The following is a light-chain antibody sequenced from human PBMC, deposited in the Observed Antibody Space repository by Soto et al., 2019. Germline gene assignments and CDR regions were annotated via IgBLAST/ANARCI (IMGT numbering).Light chain of an antibody. CDR3: AVWDGSLNGWL. CDR2: GNN. Sequence: QSVLTQPPSASGTPGQRVTISCSGGSSNIGRDNVNWYQHFPGTAPKLLIYGNNQRPSGVPDRFSGSKSGTSASLAISGLQSEDETDYYCAVWDGSLNGWLFGGGTKVTVL. V-gene: IGLV1-44*01. J-gene: IGLJ3*02. CDR1: SSNIGRDN.